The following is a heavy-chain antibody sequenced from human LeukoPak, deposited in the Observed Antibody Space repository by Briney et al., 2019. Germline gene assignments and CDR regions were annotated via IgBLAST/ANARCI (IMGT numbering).Heavy chain of an antibody. CDR1: GYTFTSYY. V-gene: IGHV1-46*01. CDR2: INPSGGST. J-gene: IGHJ4*02. Sequence: GASVKVSCKASGYTFTSYYMHWVRQAPGQGLEWMGIINPSGGSTSYAQKFQGRVTMTRDMSTSTVYMELSSLRSEDTAVYYCARDITMVRGVISRDYWGLGTLVTVSS. D-gene: IGHD3-10*01. CDR3: ARDITMVRGVISRDY.